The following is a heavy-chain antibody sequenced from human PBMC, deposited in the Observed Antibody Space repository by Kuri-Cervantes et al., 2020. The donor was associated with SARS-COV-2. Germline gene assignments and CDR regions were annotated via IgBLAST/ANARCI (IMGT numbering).Heavy chain of an antibody. Sequence: PSVKVSCKASGYTFTGYYMHWVRQAPGQGLEWMGIINPSGGSTSYAQKFQGRVTMTRDTSTSTVYMELSSLRSEDTAVYYCARGSGVPAAGLDIWGQGTMVTVSS. J-gene: IGHJ3*02. CDR3: ARGSGVPAAGLDI. CDR1: GYTFTGYY. CDR2: INPSGGST. V-gene: IGHV1-46*01. D-gene: IGHD2-2*01.